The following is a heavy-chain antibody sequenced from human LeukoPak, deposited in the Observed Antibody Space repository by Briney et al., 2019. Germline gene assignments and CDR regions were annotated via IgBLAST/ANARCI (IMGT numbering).Heavy chain of an antibody. CDR1: GYTFTSYY. Sequence: ASVKVSCKASGYTFTSYYLQWVRQAPGQGLEWMGIINPSGGSTSYAQKFQGRVTMTRDMSTSTVYMELSSLRSDDTAVYYCARVHDYYDSSGYVDFDYWGQGTLVTVSS. CDR3: ARVHDYYDSSGYVDFDY. CDR2: INPSGGST. J-gene: IGHJ4*02. V-gene: IGHV1-46*01. D-gene: IGHD3-22*01.